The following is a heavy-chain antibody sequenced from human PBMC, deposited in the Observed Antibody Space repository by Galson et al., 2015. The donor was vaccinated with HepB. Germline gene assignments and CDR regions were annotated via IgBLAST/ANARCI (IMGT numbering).Heavy chain of an antibody. Sequence: CAISGDSVSSNSAAWNWIGQSPSRGLEWLGRTYYRSKWYNDYAVSVKSRITINPDTSKNQFSLQLNSVTPEDTAVYYCARERIAAPTDPAWGVHYYYGMDVWGQGTTVTVSS. CDR3: ARERIAAPTDPAWGVHYYYGMDV. CDR2: TYYRSKWYN. J-gene: IGHJ6*02. D-gene: IGHD6-6*01. CDR1: GDSVSSNSAA. V-gene: IGHV6-1*01.